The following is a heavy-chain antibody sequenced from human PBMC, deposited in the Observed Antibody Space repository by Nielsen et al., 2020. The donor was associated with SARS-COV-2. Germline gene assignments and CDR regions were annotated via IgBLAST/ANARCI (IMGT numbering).Heavy chain of an antibody. V-gene: IGHV1-3*01. CDR1: GYSFTTYA. D-gene: IGHD6-19*01. CDR2: TNADNGNT. Sequence: ASVKVSCKASGYSFTTYAIHWARQAPGQRLEWMGWTNADNGNTRYSQEFQGRVTMTRDTSANTAYMELSSMSSEDTAVYYCARITPSSGWDYWGQGTLVTVSS. J-gene: IGHJ4*02. CDR3: ARITPSSGWDY.